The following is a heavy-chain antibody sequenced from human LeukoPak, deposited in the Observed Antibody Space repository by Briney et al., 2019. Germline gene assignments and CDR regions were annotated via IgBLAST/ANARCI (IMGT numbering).Heavy chain of an antibody. CDR2: ISSSSSTI. CDR3: ARNFWSGYTLDY. V-gene: IGHV3-48*01. D-gene: IGHD3-3*01. CDR1: GFTFSSYS. Sequence: GGSLRLSCAASGFTFSSYSMNWVRQAPGKGLEWASYISSSSSTIYYADSVKGRFTISRDNAKNSLYLQMNSLRAEDTAVYYCARNFWSGYTLDYWGQGTLVTVSS. J-gene: IGHJ4*02.